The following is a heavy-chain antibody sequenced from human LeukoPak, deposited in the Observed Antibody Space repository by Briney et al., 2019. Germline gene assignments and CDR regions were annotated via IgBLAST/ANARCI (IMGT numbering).Heavy chain of an antibody. D-gene: IGHD7-27*01. J-gene: IGHJ4*02. CDR3: PKDYRLGISHSHFDY. V-gene: IGHV3-23*01. Sequence: PGGSLRLSCSASGFTFSSFAMSWVRQAPGKGLEWVSAISGSGGSTYYADSVKGRFTISRDNSKNTLYLQMNSLRAEDTAVYYCPKDYRLGISHSHFDYWGQGTLVTVSS. CDR2: ISGSGGST. CDR1: GFTFSSFA.